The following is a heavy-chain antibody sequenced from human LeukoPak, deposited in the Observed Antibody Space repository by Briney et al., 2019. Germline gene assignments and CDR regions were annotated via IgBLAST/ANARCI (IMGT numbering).Heavy chain of an antibody. Sequence: GGSLRLSCAASGFTVSSNYMSWVRQAPGKGLKWVSVIYSGGSTYYADSVKGRFTISRDNSKNTLYLQMNSLRAEDTAVYYCARTTVTSRRGGYFDYWGQGTLVTVSS. D-gene: IGHD4-17*01. J-gene: IGHJ4*02. CDR1: GFTVSSNY. CDR2: IYSGGST. V-gene: IGHV3-53*01. CDR3: ARTTVTSRRGGYFDY.